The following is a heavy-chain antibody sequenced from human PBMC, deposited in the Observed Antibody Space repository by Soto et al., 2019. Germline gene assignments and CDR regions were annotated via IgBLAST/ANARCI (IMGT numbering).Heavy chain of an antibody. CDR2: ISYSGTV. J-gene: IGHJ6*02. D-gene: IGHD3-10*01. CDR1: GGSIRDYF. CDR3: ARDRKLVIPGNYYYYGMDV. V-gene: IGHV4-59*12. Sequence: PSETLSLTCSVSGGSIRDYFWTWVRQPPGKGLEWIGYISYSGTVNYNSSLKSRVTISLYTSRNHFSLKLTSVTTADTGVYFCARDRKLVIPGNYYYYGMDVWGQGTTVTVSS.